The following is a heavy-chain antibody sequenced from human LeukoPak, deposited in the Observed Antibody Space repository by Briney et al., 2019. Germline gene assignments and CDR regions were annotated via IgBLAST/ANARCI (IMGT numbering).Heavy chain of an antibody. Sequence: ASVKVSCKASGGTFSSYGISWVRQAPGQGLEWMGRIIPILGIANYAQKFQGRVTITADKSTSTAYMELSSLRSEDTAVYYCARDSSITMIVVVTGFDPWGQGTLVTVSS. CDR2: IIPILGIA. D-gene: IGHD3-22*01. CDR1: GGTFSSYG. CDR3: ARDSSITMIVVVTGFDP. J-gene: IGHJ5*02. V-gene: IGHV1-69*04.